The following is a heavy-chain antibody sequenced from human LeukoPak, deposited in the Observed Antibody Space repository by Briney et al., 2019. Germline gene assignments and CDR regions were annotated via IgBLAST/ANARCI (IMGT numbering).Heavy chain of an antibody. V-gene: IGHV3-74*01. CDR3: ASGPGDFGDPFDY. D-gene: IGHD4-17*01. CDR1: GFTFNSYW. CDR2: INSDGSST. J-gene: IGHJ4*02. Sequence: GGSLRLSCAASGFTFNSYWMNWVRQAPGKGLVWVSRINSDGSSTSYADSVKGRFTISRDNAKNTLYLQMYSLRVEDTAVYYCASGPGDFGDPFDYWGQGTLVTVSS.